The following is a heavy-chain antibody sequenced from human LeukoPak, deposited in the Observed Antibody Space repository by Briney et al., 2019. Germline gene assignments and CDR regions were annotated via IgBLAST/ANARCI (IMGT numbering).Heavy chain of an antibody. CDR1: GFTFSSYS. D-gene: IGHD5-24*01. J-gene: IGHJ4*02. CDR3: ARGGDGYNCGVY. V-gene: IGHV3-21*01. CDR2: ISSSSSYI. Sequence: GGSLRLSCAASGFTFSSYSMNWVRQAPGKGLEWVSSISSSSSYIYYADSVEGRFTISRDNAKNSLYLQMNSLRAEDTAVYYCARGGDGYNCGVYWGQGTLVTVSS.